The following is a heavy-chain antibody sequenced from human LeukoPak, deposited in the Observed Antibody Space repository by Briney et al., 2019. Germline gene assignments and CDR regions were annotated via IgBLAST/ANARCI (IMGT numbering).Heavy chain of an antibody. CDR1: GGSISSSSYY. J-gene: IGHJ3*02. CDR3: AREGISVAGTEPLYAFDI. CDR2: INHSGST. D-gene: IGHD6-19*01. V-gene: IGHV4-39*07. Sequence: PSETLSLTCTVSGGSISSSSYYWSWIRQPPGKGLEWIGEINHSGSTNYNPSLKSRVTISVDTSKNQLSLKLSTVTAADTAVYYCAREGISVAGTEPLYAFDIWGQGTMVTVSS.